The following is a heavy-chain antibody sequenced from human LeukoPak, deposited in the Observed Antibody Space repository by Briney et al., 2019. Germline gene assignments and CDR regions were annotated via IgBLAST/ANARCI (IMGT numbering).Heavy chain of an antibody. CDR1: GYTFTSYY. V-gene: IGHV1-46*01. Sequence: AASVKVSCKASGYTFTSYYMHWVRQAPRQGLEWVGIINPSGGSTSYAQKFQGRVTMTRDTSTSTVYMELSSLRSEDTAVYYCARALEMATSAFDYWGQGTLVTVSS. CDR3: ARALEMATSAFDY. J-gene: IGHJ4*02. CDR2: INPSGGST. D-gene: IGHD5-12*01.